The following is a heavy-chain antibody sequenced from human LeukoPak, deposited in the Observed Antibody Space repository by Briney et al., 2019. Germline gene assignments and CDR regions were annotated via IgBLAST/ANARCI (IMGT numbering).Heavy chain of an antibody. CDR3: ARANPSPYDILNHPIDY. Sequence: SETLSLTCTVSGDSISNYYWTWIRQPPGKGLQWIGYMFYRGGTNFNPSLNYNPSLKSRVTISADTSKNQFSLKLSSVTAADTAVYYCARANPSPYDILNHPIDYWGQGTLVTVSS. CDR2: MFYRGGTNFNPSL. CDR1: GDSISNYY. V-gene: IGHV4-59*12. J-gene: IGHJ4*02. D-gene: IGHD3-9*01.